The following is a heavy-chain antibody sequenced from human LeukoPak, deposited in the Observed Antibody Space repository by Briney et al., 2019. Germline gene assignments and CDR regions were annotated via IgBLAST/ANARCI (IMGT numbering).Heavy chain of an antibody. CDR3: ARQQWDSVRDPDLYYYMDV. D-gene: IGHD1-26*01. CDR2: INHSGST. CDR1: GGSFSGYY. J-gene: IGHJ6*03. Sequence: SETLSLTCAVYGGSFSGYYWSWIRQPPGKGLEWIGEINHSGSTNYNPSLKSRVTISVDTSKNQFSLKLSSVTAADTAVYYCARQQWDSVRDPDLYYYMDVWGKGTTVTVSS. V-gene: IGHV4-34*01.